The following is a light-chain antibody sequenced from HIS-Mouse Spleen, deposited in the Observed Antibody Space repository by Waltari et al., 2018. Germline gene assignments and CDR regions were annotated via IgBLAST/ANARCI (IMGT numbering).Light chain of an antibody. V-gene: IGLV2-14*03. Sequence: PGQSITISCTGTSCAVGGYNYVSWYQQHPGKAPKLMIYDVSNRPSGVSNRFSGSKSGNTASLTISGLQAEDEADYYCSSYTSSSTEVFGGGTKLTVL. J-gene: IGLJ2*01. CDR2: DVS. CDR1: SCAVGGYNY. CDR3: SSYTSSSTEV.